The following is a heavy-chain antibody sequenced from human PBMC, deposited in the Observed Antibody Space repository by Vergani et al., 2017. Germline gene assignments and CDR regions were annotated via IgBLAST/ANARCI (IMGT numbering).Heavy chain of an antibody. V-gene: IGHV1-2*02. D-gene: IGHD5/OR15-5a*01. CDR3: ARSIESAPLPGH. J-gene: IGHJ4*02. CDR1: GYIFTGYF. CDR2: INPDSGDT. Sequence: QVQLVQSGAEVKKPGASVKVSCKASGYIFTGYFIHWVRQAPGHGLEWMGWINPDSGDTYFAQKFRGRVTLTRDTSISTAYMDLNSLTYDDTAGYFCARSIESAPLPGHWGQGTLVTVSS.